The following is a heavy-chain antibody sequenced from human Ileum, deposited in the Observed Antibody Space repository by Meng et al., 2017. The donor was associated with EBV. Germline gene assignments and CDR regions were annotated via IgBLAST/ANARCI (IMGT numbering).Heavy chain of an antibody. CDR2: IYYSGST. D-gene: IGHD2-15*01. J-gene: IGHJ4*02. Sequence: RLRLQESGPGLVKPSETLSLTCTVSGGSISSSSYYWGWIRQPPGKGLEWIGSIYYSGSTYYNPSLKSRVTISVDTSKNQFSLKLSSVTAADTAVYYCARELMYCSGGSCYPFDYWGQGTLVTVSS. CDR3: ARELMYCSGGSCYPFDY. CDR1: GGSISSSSYY. V-gene: IGHV4-39*06.